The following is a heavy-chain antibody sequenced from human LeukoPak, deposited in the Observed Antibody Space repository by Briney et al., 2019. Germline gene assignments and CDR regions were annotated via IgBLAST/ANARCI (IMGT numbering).Heavy chain of an antibody. CDR2: INHSGST. D-gene: IGHD1-26*01. CDR3: AICGSRCDY. V-gene: IGHV4-34*01. J-gene: IGHJ4*02. Sequence: SETLALTCAGYGGSFSGYYWSWIRQPPGKGLEWIGEINHSGSTNYNPSLKSRVTISVDTSKNQVSLKLSSVTAADTAVYYCAICGSRCDYWGQGTPVTVSS. CDR1: GGSFSGYY.